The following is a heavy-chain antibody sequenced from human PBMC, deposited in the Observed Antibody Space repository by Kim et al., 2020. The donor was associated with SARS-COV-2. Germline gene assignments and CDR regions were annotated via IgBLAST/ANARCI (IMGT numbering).Heavy chain of an antibody. CDR1: GFTFSSSI. J-gene: IGHJ4*02. D-gene: IGHD7-27*01. Sequence: GGSLRLSCSASGFTFSSSIMNWVRQAPGKGLEWVAHIWTTSGTTHYADSVKGRFTVSGDNAKNSFYLQMNSLRDEDTALYHCVRDKNWAFDYWGQGTLVTVSS. CDR3: VRDKNWAFDY. V-gene: IGHV3-48*02. CDR2: IWTTSGTT.